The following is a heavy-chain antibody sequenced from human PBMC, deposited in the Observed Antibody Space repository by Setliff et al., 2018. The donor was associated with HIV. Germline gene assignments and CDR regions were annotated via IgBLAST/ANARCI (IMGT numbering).Heavy chain of an antibody. V-gene: IGHV4-59*08. CDR2: ISYSGST. CDR1: GGSTTSHY. J-gene: IGHJ5*02. Sequence: SETLSLTCTVSGGSTTSHYWNWIRQPPGTGLEWLGYISYSGSTNYNPSLKSRVTISVDTSKNKFSLRLHSVTAAATAVYYCARQEDNFWSGYPNGFDPWGQGTLVTVSS. D-gene: IGHD3-3*01. CDR3: ARQEDNFWSGYPNGFDP.